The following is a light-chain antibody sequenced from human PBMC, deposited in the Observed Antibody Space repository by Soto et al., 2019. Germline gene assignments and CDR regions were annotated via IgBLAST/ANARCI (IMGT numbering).Light chain of an antibody. CDR3: QVWDSSSDHRV. CDR1: NIGSKS. Sequence: SYELTQPPSVSVAPGKTAMITCGGNNIGSKSVHWYQQKPGQAPVLVIYYDSDRPSGIPERFSGSNSGNTATLTISRVEAGDEADYYCQVWDSSSDHRVFGGGTKLTVL. V-gene: IGLV3-21*04. CDR2: YDS. J-gene: IGLJ3*02.